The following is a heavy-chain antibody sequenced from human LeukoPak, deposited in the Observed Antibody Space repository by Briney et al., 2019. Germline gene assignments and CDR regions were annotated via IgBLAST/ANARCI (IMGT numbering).Heavy chain of an antibody. V-gene: IGHV3-33*06. D-gene: IGHD2-2*02. CDR3: AKEKYQLLYQYYFDN. J-gene: IGHJ4*02. Sequence: GRSLRLSCAASGFTFSSYGMHWVRQAPGKGLEWVAVMWYDGSNKYYADSVKGRFTISRDNSKNTLYLQMNSLRAEDTAVYYCAKEKYQLLYQYYFDNWGQGTLVTVSS. CDR1: GFTFSSYG. CDR2: MWYDGSNK.